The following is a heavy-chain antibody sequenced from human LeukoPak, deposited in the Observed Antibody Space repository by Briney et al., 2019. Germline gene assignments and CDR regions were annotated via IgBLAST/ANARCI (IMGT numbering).Heavy chain of an antibody. D-gene: IGHD6-19*01. V-gene: IGHV4-59*01. J-gene: IGHJ5*02. Sequence: SSETLSLTCTVSGGSISSYYWNWIRQPPGKGLEWIGYIYYSGSTNYNPSLKSRVTISVDTSKNQFSLKLSSVTAADTAVYYCARVRVGQWLVPGFDPWGQGTLVTVSS. CDR3: ARVRVGQWLVPGFDP. CDR2: IYYSGST. CDR1: GGSISSYY.